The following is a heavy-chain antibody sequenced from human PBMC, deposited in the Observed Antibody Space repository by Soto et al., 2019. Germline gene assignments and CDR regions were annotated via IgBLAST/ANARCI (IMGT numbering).Heavy chain of an antibody. CDR2: ISSSSSYI. Sequence: PGGSLRLSCAASGFTFSSYSMDWVRQAPGKGLEWVSSISSSSSYIYYADSVKGRFTISRDNAKNSLYLQMNSLRAEDTAVYFCARDPDWAVAGFDYYYGMDVWGQGTTVTVSS. CDR1: GFTFSSYS. J-gene: IGHJ6*02. V-gene: IGHV3-21*01. CDR3: ARDPDWAVAGFDYYYGMDV. D-gene: IGHD6-19*01.